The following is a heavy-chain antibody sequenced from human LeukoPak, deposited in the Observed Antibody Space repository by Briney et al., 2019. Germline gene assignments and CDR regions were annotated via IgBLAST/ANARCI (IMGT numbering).Heavy chain of an antibody. CDR2: FDPDDGET. Sequence: GASVKVSCKVSGYTLTDLSMHWVRQAPGKGLEWMGGFDPDDGETIYAQKFQGRVTMTEDTSTDTAYMELSSLRSEDTAVYYCATSRIVVVPAAIGPLIDYWGQGTLVTVSS. CDR1: GYTLTDLS. CDR3: ATSRIVVVPAAIGPLIDY. V-gene: IGHV1-24*01. J-gene: IGHJ4*02. D-gene: IGHD2-2*02.